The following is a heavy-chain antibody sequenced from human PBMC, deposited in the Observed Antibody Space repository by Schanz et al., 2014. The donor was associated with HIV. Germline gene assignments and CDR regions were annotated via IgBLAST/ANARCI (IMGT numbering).Heavy chain of an antibody. J-gene: IGHJ6*02. D-gene: IGHD4-17*01. Sequence: EVQLLDSGGGLVQPGGSLRLSCVASGFTFNNYAMTWVRQAPGKGLEWVGRIKSNTDGGTTDYAAPVKGRFTISRDNAKNTLYLQMNSLRAEDTAVYYCVRLMSSDYDFYHYGMDVWGQGTTVIVSS. CDR2: IKSNTDGGTT. CDR3: VRLMSSDYDFYHYGMDV. CDR1: GFTFNNYA. V-gene: IGHV3-15*05.